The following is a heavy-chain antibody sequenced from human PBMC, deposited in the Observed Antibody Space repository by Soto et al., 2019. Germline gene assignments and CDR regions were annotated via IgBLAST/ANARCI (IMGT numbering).Heavy chain of an antibody. V-gene: IGHV4-34*01. CDR1: GGSFSGYY. D-gene: IGHD2-2*01. J-gene: IGHJ6*02. CDR2: INHSGST. Sequence: QVQLQQWGAGLLKPSETLSLTCAVYGGSFSGYYWSWIRQPPGKGLEWIGEINHSGSTNYNPSLKSRVTISVDTSKNQFSLKLSSVTAADTAVYYCARGVEKIVVVPAAIGSPSHYYYYGMDVWGQGTTVTVSS. CDR3: ARGVEKIVVVPAAIGSPSHYYYYGMDV.